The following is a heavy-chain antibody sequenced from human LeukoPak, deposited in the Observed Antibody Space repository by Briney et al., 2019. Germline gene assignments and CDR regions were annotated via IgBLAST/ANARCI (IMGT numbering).Heavy chain of an antibody. CDR3: ARDRYSSSYENYYFEY. CDR2: INPSRGST. V-gene: IGHV1-46*01. CDR1: GYTFTRYY. D-gene: IGHD6-6*01. J-gene: IGHJ4*02. Sequence: ASVKVSCKASGYTFTRYYMHWVRQAPGQGLEWMGIINPSRGSTSYAQKFEGRVTMTRDTSTSTVYMELSSLRSEDTAVYYCARDRYSSSYENYYFEYWGQGTLVTVSS.